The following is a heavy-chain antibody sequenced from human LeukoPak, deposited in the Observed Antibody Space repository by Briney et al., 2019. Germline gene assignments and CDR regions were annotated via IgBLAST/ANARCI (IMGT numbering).Heavy chain of an antibody. Sequence: SRVTISVDTSKNQFSLKLSSVTAADTAVYYCARASRSGIVATTAGAFDYWGQGTLVTVSS. V-gene: IGHV4-34*01. D-gene: IGHD5-12*01. CDR3: ARASRSGIVATTAGAFDY. J-gene: IGHJ4*02.